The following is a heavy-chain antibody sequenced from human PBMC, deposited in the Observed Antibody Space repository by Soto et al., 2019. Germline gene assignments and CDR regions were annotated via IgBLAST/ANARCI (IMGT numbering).Heavy chain of an antibody. Sequence: QVQLVESGGGVVQPGRSLRLSCAASGFTFSSYAMHWVRQAPGKGLEGGAVISYDGSNKYYADSVKGRFTISRDNSKNTLYLQMNSLRAEDTAVYYCMSVADGYNSSRVDYWGQGTLVTVSS. CDR2: ISYDGSNK. D-gene: IGHD5-12*01. V-gene: IGHV3-30-3*01. CDR1: GFTFSSYA. J-gene: IGHJ4*02. CDR3: MSVADGYNSSRVDY.